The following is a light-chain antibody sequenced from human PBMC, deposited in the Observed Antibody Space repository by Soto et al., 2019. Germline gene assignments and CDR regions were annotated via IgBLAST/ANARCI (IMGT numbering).Light chain of an antibody. CDR2: DSS. CDR1: QSVSSY. V-gene: IGKV3-11*01. Sequence: EIVLTQSPATLSLSPGERATLSCRASQSVSSYLAWYQQKPGQAPRLLIYDSSNRATGIPARFSGSESGTDFTLTISSLEPEDFAVYYCQQRSSWPLTFGQGTRLEIK. CDR3: QQRSSWPLT. J-gene: IGKJ5*01.